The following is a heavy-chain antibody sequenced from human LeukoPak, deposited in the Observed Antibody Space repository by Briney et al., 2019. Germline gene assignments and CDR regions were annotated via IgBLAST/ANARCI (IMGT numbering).Heavy chain of an antibody. Sequence: GGSLRLSCAASGFTFDDYGMSWVRQAPGKGLEWVSGINWNGGSTGYADSVKGRFTISRDNAKNSQYLQLNSLRAEDTALYYCARGGAAAATDYWGQGTLVTVSS. J-gene: IGHJ4*02. V-gene: IGHV3-20*04. D-gene: IGHD6-13*01. CDR3: ARGGAAAATDY. CDR1: GFTFDDYG. CDR2: INWNGGST.